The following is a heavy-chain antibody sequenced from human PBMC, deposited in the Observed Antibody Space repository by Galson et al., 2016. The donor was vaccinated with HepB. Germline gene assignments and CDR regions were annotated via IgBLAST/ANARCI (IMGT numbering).Heavy chain of an antibody. V-gene: IGHV3-23*01. D-gene: IGHD2-15*01. Sequence: SLRLSCAASGFFFSNFVMTWVRQAPGKGLEWVSDISANTAGTKYADSVKGRFTISRDNSKNTVYLQMNSLRGEDTALYYCAKRMSYSYYYAMDIWGQGATVTVSS. CDR2: ISANTAGT. J-gene: IGHJ6*02. CDR3: AKRMSYSYYYAMDI. CDR1: GFFFSNFV.